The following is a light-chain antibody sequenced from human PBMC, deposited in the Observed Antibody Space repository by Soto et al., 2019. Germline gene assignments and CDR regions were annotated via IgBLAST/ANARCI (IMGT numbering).Light chain of an antibody. CDR2: AAS. CDR3: QQYGRSPPIT. Sequence: EKVMTQSRATLSVSPGERATLSFSASQSVSSNLAWYQQKPGQAPRLLIYAASSRATGIPDRFSGNGSGTDFSLSISRLEPEDFAVYYCQQYGRSPPITFGQGTRLEI. J-gene: IGKJ5*01. V-gene: IGKV3-20*01. CDR1: QSVSSN.